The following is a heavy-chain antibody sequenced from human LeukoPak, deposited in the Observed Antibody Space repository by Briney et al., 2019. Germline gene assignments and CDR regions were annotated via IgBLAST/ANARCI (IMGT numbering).Heavy chain of an antibody. D-gene: IGHD3-9*01. Sequence: PGGSLRLSCTASEFSVGNNYMSWVRQAPGKGLEWVSVIYSGGRTNYADYVRGRFSISRDNSKNTMYLQMNSLRVEDTAVYYCAKLDILTGYSPYVWGQGTTVTVSS. CDR3: AKLDILTGYSPYV. V-gene: IGHV3-66*04. J-gene: IGHJ6*02. CDR1: EFSVGNNY. CDR2: IYSGGRT.